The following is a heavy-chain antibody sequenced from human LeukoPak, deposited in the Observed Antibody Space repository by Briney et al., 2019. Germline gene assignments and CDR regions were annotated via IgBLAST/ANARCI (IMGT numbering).Heavy chain of an antibody. V-gene: IGHV3-9*03. CDR2: ISWNSGSI. CDR1: GFTFDDYA. D-gene: IGHD5-24*01. CDR3: AKAPEVAAPPHY. Sequence: GRSLRLSCAASGFTFDDYAMHWVRQAPGKGLEWVSGISWNSGSIGYADSVKGRFTISRDNAKNSLYLQMNSLRAGDMALYYCAKAPEVAAPPHYWGQGTLVTVSS. J-gene: IGHJ4*02.